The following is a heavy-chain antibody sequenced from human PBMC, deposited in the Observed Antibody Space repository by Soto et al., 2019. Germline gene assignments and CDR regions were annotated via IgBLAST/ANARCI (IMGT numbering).Heavy chain of an antibody. V-gene: IGHV1-18*01. Sequence: ASVKVSCKASGYTFTSYGISWVRQAPGQGLEWMGWISAYNGNTNYAQKLQGRVTMTTDTSTSTAYMELRSLRSDDTAVYYCARGYCSSTSCYTNDYWGQGTLVTVSS. D-gene: IGHD2-2*02. J-gene: IGHJ4*02. CDR2: ISAYNGNT. CDR1: GYTFTSYG. CDR3: ARGYCSSTSCYTNDY.